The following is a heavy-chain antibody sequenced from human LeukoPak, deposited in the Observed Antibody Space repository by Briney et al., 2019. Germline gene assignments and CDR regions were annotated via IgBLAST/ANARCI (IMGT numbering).Heavy chain of an antibody. CDR2: ISGSGGRT. CDR1: GFTFSTSA. CDR3: AKDSSAVAGPEGSFDI. V-gene: IGHV3-23*01. Sequence: GGSLRLPCAASGFTFSTSALSWVRQAPGKGLEWVSAISGSGGRTYYADSVKGRFTISRDNSRNTLYLQMNSLRAEDTAVYYCAKDSSAVAGPEGSFDIWGQGTMVTVSS. J-gene: IGHJ3*02. D-gene: IGHD6-19*01.